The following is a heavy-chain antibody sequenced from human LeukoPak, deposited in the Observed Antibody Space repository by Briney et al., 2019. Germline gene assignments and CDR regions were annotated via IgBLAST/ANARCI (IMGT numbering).Heavy chain of an antibody. J-gene: IGHJ5*02. Sequence: SETLSLTCAVYGESMIGHYWTWIRQPPGKRLEWIGEIHHSGGTNSNPSLKNRVTMSIDMSKNQFSLKLNSVTAADTAVYFCARATASGSGRASHRWAQGNLVPVSS. V-gene: IGHV4-34*01. CDR2: IHHSGGT. CDR3: ARATASGSGRASHR. CDR1: GESMIGHY. D-gene: IGHD3-10*01.